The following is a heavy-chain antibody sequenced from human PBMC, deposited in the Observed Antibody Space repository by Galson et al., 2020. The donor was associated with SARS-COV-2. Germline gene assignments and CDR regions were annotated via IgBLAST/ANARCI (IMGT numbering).Heavy chain of an antibody. CDR1: GFTFSSYW. J-gene: IGHJ4*02. V-gene: IGHV3-7*01. D-gene: IGHD3-10*01. Sequence: QLGESLKISCEASGFTFSSYWMSWVRQAPGKGPEWVANIKQDGSEKYYVDSVKGRFTISRDNAKNSLYLQMNSLRAEDTAVYYCARESRESFDYWGQGTLVTVSS. CDR3: ARESRESFDY. CDR2: IKQDGSEK.